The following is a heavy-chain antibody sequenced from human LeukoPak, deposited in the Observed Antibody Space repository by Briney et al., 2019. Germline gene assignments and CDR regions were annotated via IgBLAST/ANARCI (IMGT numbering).Heavy chain of an antibody. Sequence: GGSLRLPCAASGFTFITYWMHWVRQAPGKGLVWVSRINNDGSNTNYADSVKGRFTISRDNAKNTLYLQMNSLRAEDTAVYYCARPSVAGPYFDFWGQGTLVTVSS. CDR3: ARPSVAGPYFDF. D-gene: IGHD6-19*01. CDR2: INNDGSNT. J-gene: IGHJ4*02. V-gene: IGHV3-74*01. CDR1: GFTFITYW.